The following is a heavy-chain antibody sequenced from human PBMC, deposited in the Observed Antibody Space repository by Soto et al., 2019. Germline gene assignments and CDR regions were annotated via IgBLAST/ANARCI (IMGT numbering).Heavy chain of an antibody. D-gene: IGHD2-15*01. CDR2: IQSGGTT. CDR3: ARDDVLWGGGRWYGITLEV. Sequence: EVQLVESGGGLVQPGGSLRLSCAASGFTVSSKYMTWVRQAPGKGLEWVSLIQSGGTTYYADSVKGRFTISRDTSENTLHLQMDSLRVEDTAVYYCARDDVLWGGGRWYGITLEVWGKGTTVTVSS. V-gene: IGHV3-66*01. CDR1: GFTVSSKY. J-gene: IGHJ6*04.